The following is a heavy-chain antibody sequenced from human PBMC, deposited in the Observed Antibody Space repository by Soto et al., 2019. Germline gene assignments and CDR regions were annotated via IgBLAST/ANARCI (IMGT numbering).Heavy chain of an antibody. CDR2: FDPEDGET. CDR3: ARDRYCISTSCYDPYYGMDV. CDR1: GYTLTELS. D-gene: IGHD2-2*01. J-gene: IGHJ6*02. V-gene: IGHV1-24*01. Sequence: ASVKVSCKVSGYTLTELSMHWVRQAPGKGLEWMGGFDPEDGETIYAQKFQGRVTMTEDTSTDTAYMELSSLRSEDTAVYYCARDRYCISTSCYDPYYGMDVWGQGTTVTVSS.